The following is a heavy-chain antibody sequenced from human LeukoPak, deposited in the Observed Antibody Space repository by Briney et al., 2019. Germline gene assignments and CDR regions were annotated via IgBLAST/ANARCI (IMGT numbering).Heavy chain of an antibody. CDR2: IHYSGST. J-gene: IGHJ4*02. D-gene: IGHD3-16*01. CDR1: GGSIGSYY. CDR3: ARHDPFDS. V-gene: IGHV4-59*01. Sequence: PSETLSLTCTVSGGSIGSYYWNWIRQAPGKGLEWIGYIHYSGSTNHNSSLKSRVTMSVDTSRNQYSLKLSSVTAADTAVYYCARHDPFDSWGQGTLVTVSS.